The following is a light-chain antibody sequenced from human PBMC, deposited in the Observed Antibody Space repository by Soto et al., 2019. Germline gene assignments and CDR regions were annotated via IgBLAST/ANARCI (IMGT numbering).Light chain of an antibody. V-gene: IGKV3-15*01. CDR2: YAS. CDR1: QFISTN. CDR3: QQYTNWPPVT. J-gene: IGKJ2*01. Sequence: EIVMTQSPATLSVSPGERVTLSCRASQFISTNLAWYQQRPGQAPRLLIYYASTRATGIPARFSGSGSGTEFSLTISSLRSEDFAVYYCQQYTNWPPVTFGQGTELEIK.